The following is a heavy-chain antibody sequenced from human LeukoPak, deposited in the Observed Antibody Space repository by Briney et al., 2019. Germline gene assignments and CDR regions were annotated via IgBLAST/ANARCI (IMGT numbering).Heavy chain of an antibody. CDR2: IYHGGNT. Sequence: SETLSLACTVSGHSISSGYYWGGIRQPPGKGVEGIGSIYHGGNTYYTPSLKSRVTISADTSKNHFSLKLRFVTAADTAVYYCARLLSWELTNWFDPWGQGSLVTVSS. CDR3: ARLLSWELTNWFDP. V-gene: IGHV4-38-2*02. CDR1: GHSISSGYY. D-gene: IGHD1-26*01. J-gene: IGHJ5*02.